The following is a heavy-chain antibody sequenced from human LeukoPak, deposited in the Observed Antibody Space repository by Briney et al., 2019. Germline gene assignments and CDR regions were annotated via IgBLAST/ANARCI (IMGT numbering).Heavy chain of an antibody. CDR1: GGSISSYY. CDR3: ARGIVGATFYFDY. CDR2: IYPSGST. V-gene: IGHV4-4*07. Sequence: SETLSLTCTVSGGSISSYYWNWIRQPAGKGLERIGRIYPSGSTIYNPSLKSRVTMSEDTSKNQFSLKLSSVTAADTAVYYCARGIVGATFYFDYWGQGTLVTVSS. D-gene: IGHD1-26*01. J-gene: IGHJ4*02.